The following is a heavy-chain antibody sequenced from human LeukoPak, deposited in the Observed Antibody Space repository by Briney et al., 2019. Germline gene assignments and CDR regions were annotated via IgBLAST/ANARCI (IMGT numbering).Heavy chain of an antibody. J-gene: IGHJ6*03. CDR2: INPSGGST. D-gene: IGHD4-17*01. CDR3: ARARSDYGDYGYYYYYYMDV. Sequence: ASVKVSCKASGYTFTSYYMHWVRQAPGQGLEWMGIINPSGGSTSYAQKFQGRVTMTRDTSTSTVYMELSSLRSEDTAVYYCARARSDYGDYGYYYYYYMDVWGKGTTVTVSS. V-gene: IGHV1-46*01. CDR1: GYTFTSYY.